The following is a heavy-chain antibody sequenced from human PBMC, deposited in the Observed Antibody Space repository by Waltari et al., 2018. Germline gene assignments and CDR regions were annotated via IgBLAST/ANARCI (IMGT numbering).Heavy chain of an antibody. Sequence: QVQLAQSGAEVKKPGASVKVSCKASGYTFTTYPIHWVRQAPGQGLEWMGWINAGNGNTKYSYKFQGRLTITRDTSASTAYMELSSLTSEDTALYYCAKDGGWYYFEYWGQGTLVTVSS. CDR2: INAGNGNT. CDR3: AKDGGWYYFEY. D-gene: IGHD6-19*01. V-gene: IGHV1-3*01. J-gene: IGHJ4*02. CDR1: GYTFTTYP.